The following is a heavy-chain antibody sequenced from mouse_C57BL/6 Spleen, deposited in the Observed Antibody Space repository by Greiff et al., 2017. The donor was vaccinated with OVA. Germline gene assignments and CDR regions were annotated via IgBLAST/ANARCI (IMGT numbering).Heavy chain of an antibody. Sequence: QVQLQQPGAELVMPGASVKLSCKASGYTFTSYWMHWVKQRPGQGLEWIGEIDPSDSYTNYNQKFKGKSTLTVDKSSSTAYMQLSSLTSEDSAVYYCERYGTGYYFDYWGQGTTLTVSS. D-gene: IGHD4-1*01. CDR1: GYTFTSYW. J-gene: IGHJ2*01. CDR3: ERYGTGYYFDY. CDR2: IDPSDSYT. V-gene: IGHV1-69*01.